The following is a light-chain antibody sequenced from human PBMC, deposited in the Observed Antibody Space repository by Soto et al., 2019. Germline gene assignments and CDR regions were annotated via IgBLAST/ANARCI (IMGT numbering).Light chain of an antibody. CDR1: SSDVGRYNY. CDR2: EVS. Sequence: QSALTQPASVSGSPGQSITISCTGTSSDVGRYNYVSWYQQHPGNAPKLMIYEVSNRPSGVSNRFSGSKSGNTASLTISGLQAEDEADYYCSSYTSSSTYVFGTGTKLTVL. V-gene: IGLV2-14*01. CDR3: SSYTSSSTYV. J-gene: IGLJ1*01.